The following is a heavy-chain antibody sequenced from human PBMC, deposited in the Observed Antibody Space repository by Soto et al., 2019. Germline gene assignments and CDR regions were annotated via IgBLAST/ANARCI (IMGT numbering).Heavy chain of an antibody. CDR3: ARQRGSYSDWFDP. CDR2: IYYSGST. Sequence: SENLSLTCTVSGGSISSYYWSWIRQPPGKGLEWIGYIYYSGSTNYNPSLKSRVTISVDTSKNQFSLKLSSVTAADTAVYYCARQRGSYSDWFDPWGQGTLVTVSS. J-gene: IGHJ5*02. V-gene: IGHV4-59*08. CDR1: GGSISSYY. D-gene: IGHD1-26*01.